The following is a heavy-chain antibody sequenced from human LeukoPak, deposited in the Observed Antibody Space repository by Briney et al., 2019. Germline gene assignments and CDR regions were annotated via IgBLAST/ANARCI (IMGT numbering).Heavy chain of an antibody. CDR2: IYYSGST. CDR1: GGSISSYY. CDR3: ARLLRYSNAFDI. J-gene: IGHJ3*02. V-gene: IGHV4-59*08. D-gene: IGHD3-9*01. Sequence: SETLSLTCTVSGGSISSYYWSWIRQPPGKGLEWIGYIYYSGSTNYNPSLKSRVTISVDTSKNQFSLKLSSVTAADTAVYYCARLLRYSNAFDIWGQGTMVTVSS.